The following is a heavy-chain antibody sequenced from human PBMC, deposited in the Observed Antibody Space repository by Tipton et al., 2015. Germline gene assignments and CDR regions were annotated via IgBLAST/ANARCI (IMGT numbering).Heavy chain of an antibody. CDR3: ACQDYDSLTRDYQTVDD. J-gene: IGHJ4*02. CDR1: AYSISSDYY. Sequence: TLSLTCAVSAYSISSDYYWGWIRQPPGKGLEWIGIISHSGNTYYNPSLKSRVTMSRDTSKNQFSLKLTSVTAADTAVYYCACQDYDSLTRDYQTVDDWGQGTLITVSS. CDR2: ISHSGNT. D-gene: IGHD3-9*01. V-gene: IGHV4-38-2*01.